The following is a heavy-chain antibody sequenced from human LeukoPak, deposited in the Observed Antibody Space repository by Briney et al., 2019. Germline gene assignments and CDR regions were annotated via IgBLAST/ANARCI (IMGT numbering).Heavy chain of an antibody. CDR2: ISGSGGST. Sequence: WGSLSLSCAASGFTISSDAMSWVRQAPGKGLEWVSAISGSGGSTYYADSVKRRLTISRDNSKNTLYLQRTSLRAEDTAVYYCAKTPGYSYGTNYFDYWGQGTLVTVSS. CDR3: AKTPGYSYGTNYFDY. V-gene: IGHV3-23*01. J-gene: IGHJ4*02. D-gene: IGHD5-18*01. CDR1: GFTISSDA.